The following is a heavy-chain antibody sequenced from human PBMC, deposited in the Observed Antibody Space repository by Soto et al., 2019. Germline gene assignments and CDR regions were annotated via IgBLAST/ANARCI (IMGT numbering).Heavy chain of an antibody. J-gene: IGHJ5*02. CDR1: GDSISSGGYY. Sequence: SETLSLTCTVSGDSISSGGYYWRWIRQHPGKGLEWIGYIYYSGSTYYNPSLKSRVTISVDTSKNQFSLKLSSVTAADTAVYYCASLFGVVTYPNWFDPWGQGTLVTVSS. D-gene: IGHD3-3*01. CDR2: IYYSGST. CDR3: ASLFGVVTYPNWFDP. V-gene: IGHV4-31*03.